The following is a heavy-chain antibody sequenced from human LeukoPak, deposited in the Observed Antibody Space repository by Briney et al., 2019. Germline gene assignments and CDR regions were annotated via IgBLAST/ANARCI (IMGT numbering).Heavy chain of an antibody. CDR1: GFTFSSNG. Sequence: GGSLRLSCVASGFTFSSNGMHWVRQAPGKGLEWVAVISYDGSPQNYADSVKGRFTISRDNHKNTVYLQMNSLRVEDTAVYYCARGDWGMYYFDYWGQGTLVTVSS. D-gene: IGHD7-27*01. V-gene: IGHV3-30*03. J-gene: IGHJ4*02. CDR3: ARGDWGMYYFDY. CDR2: ISYDGSPQ.